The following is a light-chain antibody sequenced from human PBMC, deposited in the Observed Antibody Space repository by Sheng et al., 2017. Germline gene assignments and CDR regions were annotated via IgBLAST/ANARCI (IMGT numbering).Light chain of an antibody. CDR2: DVS. J-gene: IGLJ1*01. CDR3: CSYRTSATYV. V-gene: IGLV2-14*03. Sequence: QSALTQPASVSGSPGQSITISCTGTRSDVGAHNYVSWYQQHPGKAPKLMFYDVSYRPSGVSDRFSGSKSGNTAFLTISGLQAEDEADYFCCSYRTSATYVFGSVTKLTVL. CDR1: RSDVGAHNY.